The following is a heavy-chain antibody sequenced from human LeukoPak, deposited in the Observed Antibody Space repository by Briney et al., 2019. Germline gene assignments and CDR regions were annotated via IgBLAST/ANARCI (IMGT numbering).Heavy chain of an antibody. CDR1: GGSFSDYY. CDR2: INHSGSTT. V-gene: IGHV4-34*01. J-gene: IGHJ4*02. D-gene: IGHD3-10*01. CDR3: ARRRWGYGSGSYDY. Sequence: SETLSLTCAVYGGSFSDYYWSWIRQPPGKGLEWIGEINHSGSTTNYNPSLKNRVTISVDTSKKQFSLKLSSVTAADTAVYYCARRRWGYGSGSYDYWGQGTLVTVSS.